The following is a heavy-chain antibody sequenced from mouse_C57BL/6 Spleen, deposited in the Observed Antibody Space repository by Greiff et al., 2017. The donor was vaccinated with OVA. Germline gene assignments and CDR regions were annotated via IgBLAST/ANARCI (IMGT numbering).Heavy chain of an antibody. Sequence: EVQLQESGPGLVKPSQSLSLTCSVTGYSITSGYYWNWIRQFPGNKLEWMGYISYDGSNNYNPSLKNRISITRDTSKNQFFLKLNSVTTEDTATYYCAREGIGSSYGFAYWGQGTLVTVSA. V-gene: IGHV3-6*01. CDR1: GYSITSGYY. D-gene: IGHD1-1*01. J-gene: IGHJ3*01. CDR3: AREGIGSSYGFAY. CDR2: ISYDGSN.